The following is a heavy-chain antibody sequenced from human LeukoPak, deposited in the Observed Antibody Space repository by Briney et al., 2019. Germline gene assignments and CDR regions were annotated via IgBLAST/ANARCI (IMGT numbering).Heavy chain of an antibody. J-gene: IGHJ6*02. D-gene: IGHD5-12*01. V-gene: IGHV3-21*01. CDR3: ARYGGYDFTYNKDV. CDR2: ITSDGLSI. CDR1: GFTFNIYG. Sequence: GGSLGLSCAASGFTFNIYGMTWVRQAPRKGLEWVSSITSDGLSIYYADSLKGRFTISRDNAKNSLYLQMDSLRAEDTAVYFCARYGGYDFTYNKDVWGQGTTVTVSS.